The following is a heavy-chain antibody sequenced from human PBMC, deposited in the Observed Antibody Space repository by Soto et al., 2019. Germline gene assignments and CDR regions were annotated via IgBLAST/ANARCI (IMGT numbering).Heavy chain of an antibody. Sequence: SVKVSCKASGLTFPRSAAQWVRQPRGQRLEWIGWIVVGSGNTNYAQKFQERVTITRDMSTSTAYMELSGLRSEDTAVYYFAAGRSTSIYTVLLYYYYH. CDR3: AAGRSTSIYTVLLYYYYH. J-gene: IGHJ6*03. CDR1: GLTFPRSA. V-gene: IGHV1-58*01. CDR2: IVVGSGNT. D-gene: IGHD3-10*01.